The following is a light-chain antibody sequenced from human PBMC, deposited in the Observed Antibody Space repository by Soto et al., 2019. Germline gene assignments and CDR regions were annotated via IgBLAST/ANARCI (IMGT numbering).Light chain of an antibody. V-gene: IGLV2-14*01. CDR3: SSYSISTADL. J-gene: IGLJ6*01. CDR2: EVS. Sequence: QSVLTQPASVSGSPGQSITISCTGTSSDVGGYDYVSWYQLHPGKAPKLMVFEVSNRPSGVSYRFSGSKSGNTASLTISGIQAEDEADYFCSSYSISTADLFGTGTQLTVL. CDR1: SSDVGGYDY.